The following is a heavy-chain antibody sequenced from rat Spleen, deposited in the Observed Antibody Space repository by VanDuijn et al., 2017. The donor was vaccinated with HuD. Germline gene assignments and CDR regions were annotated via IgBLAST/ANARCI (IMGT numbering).Heavy chain of an antibody. V-gene: IGHV5-58*01. J-gene: IGHJ4*01. CDR2: INPDGGTT. D-gene: IGHD4-3*01. CDR3: ARHASGYGVMDA. CDR1: GFTFSSYW. Sequence: EVQLVESGGGLVQPGRSLKLSCVASGFTFSSYWMYWIRQAPGKGLEWVSSINPDGGTTYYRGSVKGRFTISRDNVKNTQYLQMDSLRSEDTATYYCARHASGYGVMDAWGQGASVTVSS.